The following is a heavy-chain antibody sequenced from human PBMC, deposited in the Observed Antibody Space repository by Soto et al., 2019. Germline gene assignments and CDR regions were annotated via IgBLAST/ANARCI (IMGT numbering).Heavy chain of an antibody. D-gene: IGHD5-12*01. J-gene: IGHJ4*02. Sequence: QLQLQESGPGLVKPSETLSLTCTVSGGSISSTSYYWGWIRQPPGKGLEWIGSIYYSGSTYYNPSLKSRVTISVDTSKNQFSLKLNSVTAADTAVYYCARRSAYSGYDIIVGATDWGQGTLVTVSS. CDR2: IYYSGST. CDR1: GGSISSTSYY. CDR3: ARRSAYSGYDIIVGATD. V-gene: IGHV4-39*01.